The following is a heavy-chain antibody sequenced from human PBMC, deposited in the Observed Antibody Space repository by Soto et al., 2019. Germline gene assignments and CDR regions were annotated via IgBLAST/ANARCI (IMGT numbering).Heavy chain of an antibody. V-gene: IGHV1-69*12. J-gene: IGHJ6*01. CDR3: ARDKDRQQLGGNYYYIMDV. D-gene: IGHD3-3*02. CDR2: IMPVFPTP. Sequence: QVQLVQSGAEVKKPGSSVKVSCTTSGGTFRTSAISWVRQAPGQGLEWMGGIMPVFPTPDYAQKFQGRVTITADESTSTAYMELRSLRSEDTAVYYCARDKDRQQLGGNYYYIMDVWGQGTTVTVSS. CDR1: GGTFRTSA.